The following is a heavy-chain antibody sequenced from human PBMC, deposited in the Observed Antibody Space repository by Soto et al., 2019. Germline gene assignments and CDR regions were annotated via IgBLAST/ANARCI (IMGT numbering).Heavy chain of an antibody. D-gene: IGHD3-22*01. CDR3: AADYDDSSGYYPDY. J-gene: IGHJ4*02. Sequence: EASVKVSCKASGFTFTSSAVQWVRQARGQRLEWIGWIVVGSGNTNYAQKFQERVTITRDMSTSTAYMELSSLRSEDTAVYYCAADYDDSSGYYPDYWGQGTLVTVSS. V-gene: IGHV1-58*01. CDR1: GFTFTSSA. CDR2: IVVGSGNT.